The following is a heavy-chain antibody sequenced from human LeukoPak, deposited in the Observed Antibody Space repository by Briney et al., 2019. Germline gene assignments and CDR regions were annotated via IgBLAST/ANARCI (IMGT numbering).Heavy chain of an antibody. CDR3: ARELAAHPNWFDP. J-gene: IGHJ5*02. CDR1: GFPFSSYW. D-gene: IGHD6-6*01. V-gene: IGHV3-74*01. CDR2: INSDGSST. Sequence: GSLSLSCSASGFPFSSYWMHWVRQAPGKGLVWVSRINSDGSSTSYADSVKGRFTISRDNAKNTLYLQMNSLRAEDTAVYYCARELAAHPNWFDPWGQGTLVTVSS.